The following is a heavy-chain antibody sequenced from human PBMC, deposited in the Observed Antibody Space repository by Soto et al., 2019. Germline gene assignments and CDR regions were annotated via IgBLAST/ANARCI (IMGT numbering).Heavy chain of an antibody. J-gene: IGHJ5*02. CDR1: GGSFSGYY. CDR2: INHSGST. V-gene: IGHV4-34*01. CDR3: ARAAQGTFWFDP. D-gene: IGHD3-10*01. Sequence: QEQLQQWGAGLLKPSETLSLTCAVYGGSFSGYYWSWIRQPPGKGLEWIGEINHSGSTNYDPSLKSRVTISVDTSKNQFSLKLSSVTAADTAVYYCARAAQGTFWFDPWGQGTLVTVSS.